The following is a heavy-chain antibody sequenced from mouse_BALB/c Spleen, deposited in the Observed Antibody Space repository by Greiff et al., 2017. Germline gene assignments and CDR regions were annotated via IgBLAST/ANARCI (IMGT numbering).Heavy chain of an antibody. V-gene: IGHV5-4*02. CDR1: GFTFSDYY. D-gene: IGHD2-14*01. Sequence: EVMLVESGGDLVKPGGSLKLSCAASGFTFSDYYMYWVRQTPEKRLEWVATISDGGSYTYYPDSVKGRFTISRDNAKNNLYLQMSSLKSEDTAMYYCARGYYDAMDYWGQGTSVTVSS. CDR3: ARGYYDAMDY. CDR2: ISDGGSYT. J-gene: IGHJ4*01.